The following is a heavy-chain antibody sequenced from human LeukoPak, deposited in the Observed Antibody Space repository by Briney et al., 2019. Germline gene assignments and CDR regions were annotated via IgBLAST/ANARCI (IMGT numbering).Heavy chain of an antibody. Sequence: PGGSLRLSCAASGFTFSSYSMNWVRQAPGKGLEWVSYISSSGTTIYYADSVKGRFTISRDNAKNSLYLQMNSLRDEDTAVYYCVRGSGSYYGYWGQGSLVTVSS. CDR1: GFTFSSYS. CDR3: VRGSGSYYGY. D-gene: IGHD1-26*01. J-gene: IGHJ4*02. CDR2: ISSSGTTI. V-gene: IGHV3-48*02.